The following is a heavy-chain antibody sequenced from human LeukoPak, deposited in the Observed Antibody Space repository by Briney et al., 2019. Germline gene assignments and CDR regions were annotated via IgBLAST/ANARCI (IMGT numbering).Heavy chain of an antibody. D-gene: IGHD3-3*01. Sequence: SGGSLRLSCAASGFSFSSYDMTWVRQAPGEGLEWVSSISPGHGTFYADSVKGRFSISRDNSRNTLYLQMSSLRAEDTAVYYCATRGVLGRFLEWDYYYYYGMDVWGQGTTVTVSS. CDR3: ATRGVLGRFLEWDYYYYYGMDV. J-gene: IGHJ6*02. CDR2: ISPGHGT. V-gene: IGHV3-23*01. CDR1: GFSFSSYD.